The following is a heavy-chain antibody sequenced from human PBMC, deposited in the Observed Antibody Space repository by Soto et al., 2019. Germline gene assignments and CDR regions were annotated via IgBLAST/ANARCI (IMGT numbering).Heavy chain of an antibody. Sequence: SGWSLRLSCEDSGFTFSRVSMNWVRQVPGTGLEWVASISSASSETWYADSVKGRFIISRDNAQNSLFLQMNTLRPEDAAIYYCETVSYWGPGTQLADSS. CDR1: GFTFSRVS. J-gene: IGHJ4*02. V-gene: IGHV3-21*01. CDR2: ISSASSET. CDR3: ETVSY.